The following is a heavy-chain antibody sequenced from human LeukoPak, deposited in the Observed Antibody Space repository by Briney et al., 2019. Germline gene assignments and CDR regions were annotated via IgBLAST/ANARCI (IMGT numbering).Heavy chain of an antibody. V-gene: IGHV1-2*02. CDR1: GYTFTGYY. CDR3: ARGPEGYCSSTSCYPSYGMDV. Sequence: ASVTVSCTASGYTFTGYYMHWVRQAPGQGLEWMGWINPNSGGTNYAQKFQGRVTMTRDTSISTAYMELSRLRSDDTAVYYCARGPEGYCSSTSCYPSYGMDVWGQGTTVTVSS. CDR2: INPNSGGT. D-gene: IGHD2-2*01. J-gene: IGHJ6*02.